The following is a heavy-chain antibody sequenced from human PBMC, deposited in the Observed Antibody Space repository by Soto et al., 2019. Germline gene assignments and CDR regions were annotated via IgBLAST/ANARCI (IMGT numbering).Heavy chain of an antibody. CDR1: GYTFTSYG. Sequence: ASVKVSCKASGYTFTSYGISWVRQAPGQGLEWMGWISAYNGNTNYAQKLQGRVTMTTDTSTSTAYMELRSLRSDDTAVYYCARGTYYDILTGYYPLDYWGQGTLVTVSS. V-gene: IGHV1-18*01. CDR2: ISAYNGNT. J-gene: IGHJ4*02. CDR3: ARGTYYDILTGYYPLDY. D-gene: IGHD3-9*01.